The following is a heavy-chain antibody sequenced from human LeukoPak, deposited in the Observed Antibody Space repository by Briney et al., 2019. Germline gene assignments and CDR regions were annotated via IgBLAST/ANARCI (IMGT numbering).Heavy chain of an antibody. V-gene: IGHV4-38-2*02. CDR3: AREVFIAAADYWYFDL. D-gene: IGHD6-13*01. CDR1: GYSISSGYY. CDR2: IYHSGTS. Sequence: SETLSLTCTVSGYSISSGYYWGWIRQPPGRGLEWIGSIYHSGTSYYNPSLKSRVTISVDTSKNQFSLNLSSVTAADTAVYYCAREVFIAAADYWYFDLWGRGTLVTVSS. J-gene: IGHJ2*01.